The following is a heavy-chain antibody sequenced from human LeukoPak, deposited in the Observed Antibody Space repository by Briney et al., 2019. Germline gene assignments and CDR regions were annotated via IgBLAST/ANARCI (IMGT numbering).Heavy chain of an antibody. CDR2: ISISGTT. D-gene: IGHD2-15*01. CDR3: AKCGGTCYSDVDY. Sequence: GGSLRLSCAASGFTFSSYAMTWVRQGPGKGLEWVSVISISGTTFYADSVKGRFTISRDNSENTLYLQMNTLSAEDTAVYYCAKCGGTCYSDVDYWGQGTLVTVSS. J-gene: IGHJ4*02. CDR1: GFTFSSYA. V-gene: IGHV3-23*01.